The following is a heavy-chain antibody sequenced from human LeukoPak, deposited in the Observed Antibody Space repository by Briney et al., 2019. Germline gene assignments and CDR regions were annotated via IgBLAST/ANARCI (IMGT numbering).Heavy chain of an antibody. CDR1: GFTFDDYA. CDR3: ASSAYVYGYFDY. J-gene: IGHJ4*02. V-gene: IGHV3-9*01. CDR2: ISWNSGSI. D-gene: IGHD3-10*01. Sequence: GRSLRLSCAASGFTFDDYAIHRVRQAPGQGLEWVSGISWNSGSIGYADSLKGRFTIPRDNPKNSLYLQMNSLRPEDTALYYCASSAYVYGYFDYWGQGTLVTVSS.